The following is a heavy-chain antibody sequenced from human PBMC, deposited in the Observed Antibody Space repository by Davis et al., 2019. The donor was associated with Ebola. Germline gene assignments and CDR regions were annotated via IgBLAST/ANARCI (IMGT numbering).Heavy chain of an antibody. CDR1: GYIFTNYG. V-gene: IGHV1-69*13. D-gene: IGHD3-22*01. CDR3: ARDRYSDGSGYFFEQSH. Sequence: SVKVSCKASGYIFTNYGVSWVRQAPGQGLEWMGGIIPIFGTANYAQRFQGRVTITADESRTTAYMELSSLRSEDTAVYYCARDRYSDGSGYFFEQSHWGQGTLVTVSS. CDR2: IIPIFGTA. J-gene: IGHJ4*02.